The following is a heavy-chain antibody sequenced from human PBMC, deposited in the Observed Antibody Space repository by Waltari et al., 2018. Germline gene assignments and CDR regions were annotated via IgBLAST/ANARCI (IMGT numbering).Heavy chain of an antibody. CDR3: ARGPEGKLSFSIRAFDY. D-gene: IGHD3-16*02. CDR1: GGIFSTFD. CDR2: INPYFGSA. Sequence: QVQLEQPGAEVKKPGSSVKVSCKASGGIFSTFDISWGRQGPGQGLEWVGGINPYFGSANYAQNFQDRVTITADESTSTAYLELSSLRSDDTAVYFCARGPEGKLSFSIRAFDYWGQGTLVTVSS. J-gene: IGHJ4*02. V-gene: IGHV1-69*12.